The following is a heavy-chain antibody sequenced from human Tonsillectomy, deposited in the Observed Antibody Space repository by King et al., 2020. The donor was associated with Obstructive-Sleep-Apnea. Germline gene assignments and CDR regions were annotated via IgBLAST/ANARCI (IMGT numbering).Heavy chain of an antibody. CDR2: ISWNSGNI. CDR3: AKDSTMATAYYFDL. D-gene: IGHD5-24*01. J-gene: IGHJ2*01. V-gene: IGHV3-9*01. CDR1: GFTFDDFA. Sequence: VQLVESGGGLVQPGRSLRLSCAASGFTFDDFAMHWVRQAPGKGLEWVSGISWNSGNIAYADSVKGRFTISRDNAKNPLYLQMNSLRAEDTALYYCAKDSTMATAYYFDLWGCGTLVTVSS.